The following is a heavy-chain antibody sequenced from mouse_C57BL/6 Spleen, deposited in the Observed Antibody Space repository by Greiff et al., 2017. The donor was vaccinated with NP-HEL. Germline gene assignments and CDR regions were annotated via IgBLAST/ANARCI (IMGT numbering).Heavy chain of an antibody. CDR1: GYTFTSYW. CDR3: ARGHYGSSHWYFDV. V-gene: IGHV1-59*01. J-gene: IGHJ1*03. CDR2: IDPSASYT. Sequence: QVQLQQPGAELVRPGTSVKLSCKASGYTFTSYWMHWVKQRPGQGLEWIGVIDPSASYTNYNQKFKGKATLTVDTSSSTAYMQLSSLTSEDSAVYYCARGHYGSSHWYFDVWGTGTTVTVSS. D-gene: IGHD1-1*01.